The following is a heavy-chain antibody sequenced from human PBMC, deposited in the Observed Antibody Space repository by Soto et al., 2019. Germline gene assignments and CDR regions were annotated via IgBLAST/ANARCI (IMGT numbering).Heavy chain of an antibody. J-gene: IGHJ4*02. CDR1: GGSFSGYY. D-gene: IGHD6-6*01. CDR2: INHSGST. Sequence: SETLSLTCAVYGGSFSGYYWSWIRQPPGKGLEWIGEINHSGSTNYNPSLKSRVTISVDTSKNQFSLKLSSVTAADTAVYYCARHPRIAARLDLFDYWGQGTLVTAPQ. CDR3: ARHPRIAARLDLFDY. V-gene: IGHV4-34*01.